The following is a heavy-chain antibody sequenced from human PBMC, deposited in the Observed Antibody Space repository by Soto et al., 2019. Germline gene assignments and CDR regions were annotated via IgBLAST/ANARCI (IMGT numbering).Heavy chain of an antibody. CDR1: GFTFSSYA. J-gene: IGHJ3*02. D-gene: IGHD6-19*01. V-gene: IGHV3-23*01. CDR3: EKTANGWFSAFDI. CDR2: ISGSGGTT. Sequence: EVQLLESGGGLVQPGGSLRLSCAASGFTFSSYAMSWVRQAPGKGLEWVSAISGSGGTTYYADSVKGRFTFSRDNSKNMLYLQMNILRAEDTAVYYCEKTANGWFSAFDIWGQGTMVTVSS.